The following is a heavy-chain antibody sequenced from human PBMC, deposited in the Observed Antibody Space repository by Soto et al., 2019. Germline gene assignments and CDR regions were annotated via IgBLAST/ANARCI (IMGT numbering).Heavy chain of an antibody. CDR1: GGTFGSYA. J-gene: IGHJ4*02. CDR2: AIPIFGTP. V-gene: IGHV1-69*06. Sequence: QVQLVQSGAEVKKPGSSVKVSCKSSGGTFGSYAISWVRQAPGQGLEWMGGAIPIFGTPHYAQRFHGRVTITADMPTSTAYLELSSLKSADTAVYYCAKIRWTISLQEEDAIGGQGTLVTVSS. CDR3: AKIRWTISLQEEDAI. D-gene: IGHD2-15*01.